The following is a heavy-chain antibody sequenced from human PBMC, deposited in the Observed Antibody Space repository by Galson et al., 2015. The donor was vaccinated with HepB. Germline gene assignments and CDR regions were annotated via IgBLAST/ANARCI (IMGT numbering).Heavy chain of an antibody. CDR3: SRLGDFSGYTSK. CDR2: IRSKASNCAT. Sequence: SLRLSCAPSGFTFNTYAMNWVRQASGKGPEWVGRIRSKASNCATLYVPSFKGRFTISRDDSKNMAYLHMKSLKIEDTAVYYCSRLGDFSGYTSKWGQGTLVTVSS. CDR1: GFTFNTYA. D-gene: IGHD6-13*01. J-gene: IGHJ4*02. V-gene: IGHV3-73*01.